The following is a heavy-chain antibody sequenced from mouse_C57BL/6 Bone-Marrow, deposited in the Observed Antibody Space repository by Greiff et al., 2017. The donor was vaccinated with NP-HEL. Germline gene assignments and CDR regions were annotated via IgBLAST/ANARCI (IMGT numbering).Heavy chain of an antibody. J-gene: IGHJ3*01. CDR1: GFTFSSYG. CDR3: ASPYDYDVAWFAY. Sequence: EVQGVESGGDLVKPGGSLKLSCAASGFTFSSYGMSWVRQTPDKRLEWVATISSGGSYTYYPDSVKGRFTISRDNAKNTLYLQMSSLKSEDTAMYYCASPYDYDVAWFAYWGQGTLVIVSA. D-gene: IGHD2-4*01. CDR2: ISSGGSYT. V-gene: IGHV5-6*01.